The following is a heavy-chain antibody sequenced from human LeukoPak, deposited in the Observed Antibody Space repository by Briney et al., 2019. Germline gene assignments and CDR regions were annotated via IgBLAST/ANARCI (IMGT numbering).Heavy chain of an antibody. V-gene: IGHV3-23*01. J-gene: IGHJ4*02. CDR2: ISSNGGRT. CDR3: ARHSRGWYSAPWSFDY. Sequence: GGSLRLSCAGSGFTFDNYAMSWVRQAPGKGLECVSTISSNGGRTYYADSVRGRFTISRDNSRDTMYLQMNSVRVEDTALYFCARHSRGWYSAPWSFDYWGQGTLVTVSS. D-gene: IGHD6-19*01. CDR1: GFTFDNYA.